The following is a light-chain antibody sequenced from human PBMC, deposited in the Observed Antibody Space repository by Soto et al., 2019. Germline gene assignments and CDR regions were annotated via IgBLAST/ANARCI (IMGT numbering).Light chain of an antibody. CDR2: LDD. CDR1: RPNVGNNA. V-gene: IGLV1-36*01. Sequence: QSILTQPPSVSEAPGQRVTISCSGSRPNVGNNAVNWYQQVPGQAPKLLIYLDDLVPSGVSDRFSGSKSGTSASLAISGLQSEDEADYYCGAWDDSLNGWVFGGGTKLTVL. J-gene: IGLJ3*02. CDR3: GAWDDSLNGWV.